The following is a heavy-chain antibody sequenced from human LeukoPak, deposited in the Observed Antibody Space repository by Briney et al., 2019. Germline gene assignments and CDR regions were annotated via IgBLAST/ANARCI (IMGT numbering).Heavy chain of an antibody. Sequence: PGGSLRLSCAASGFTFSSYAMSWVRQAPGKGLEWVSAISGSGGSTYYADSVKGRFTISRDNSKNSLYLQMNSLRAEDTAVYYCAQVEDIVVVPAAMGYFQHWGQGTLVTVSS. CDR2: ISGSGGST. J-gene: IGHJ1*01. CDR3: AQVEDIVVVPAAMGYFQH. D-gene: IGHD2-2*01. V-gene: IGHV3-23*01. CDR1: GFTFSSYA.